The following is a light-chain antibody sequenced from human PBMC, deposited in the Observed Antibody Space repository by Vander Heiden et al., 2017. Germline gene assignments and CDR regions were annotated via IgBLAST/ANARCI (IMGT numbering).Light chain of an antibody. CDR3: LWDGSSRTT. CDR2: GAS. CDR1: QSVISNY. Sequence: EIVLTQSPGTLSLSPGERATLPCRASQSVISNYLAWYQQKPGQAPRLLIYGASSRAPAIPDRLTRSGSATDFTLRISIMEPEALTVYSFLWDGSSRTTFGGESKV. J-gene: IGKJ4*01. V-gene: IGKV3-20*01.